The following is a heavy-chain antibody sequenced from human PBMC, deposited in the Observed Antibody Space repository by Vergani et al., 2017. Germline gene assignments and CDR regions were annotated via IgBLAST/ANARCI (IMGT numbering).Heavy chain of an antibody. Sequence: QVQLVESGGTLVKPGGSLRLSCAASGFTFRDFYMTWIRQVPGKGLEWVSHISDSGTSINYAESVKGRFTVTRDNAKKSLYLQMTSLRVEDTAVYYCARGNWNDGFNSYYYMDVWGKGTTVTVSS. CDR2: ISDSGTSI. CDR3: ARGNWNDGFNSYYYMDV. V-gene: IGHV3-11*01. D-gene: IGHD1-1*01. CDR1: GFTFRDFY. J-gene: IGHJ6*03.